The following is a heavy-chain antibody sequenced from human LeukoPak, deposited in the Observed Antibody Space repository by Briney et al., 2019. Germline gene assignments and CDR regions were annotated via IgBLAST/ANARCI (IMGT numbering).Heavy chain of an antibody. CDR1: GGSISGFY. Sequence: SETLSLTCTVSGGSISGFYWNWIRQPPGKGLEWIGYIYYSGSTNYNPSLKSRVTISVDTSKNQFSLKLSSVTAADTAVYYCARVKDGDYFDYWGQGTLVTVSS. J-gene: IGHJ4*02. D-gene: IGHD4-17*01. CDR3: ARVKDGDYFDY. CDR2: IYYSGST. V-gene: IGHV4-59*01.